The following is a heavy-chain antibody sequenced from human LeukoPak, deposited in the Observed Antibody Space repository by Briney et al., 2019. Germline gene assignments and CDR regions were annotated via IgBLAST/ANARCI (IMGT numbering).Heavy chain of an antibody. CDR1: GGSISSGGYY. D-gene: IGHD6-13*01. V-gene: IGHV4-31*03. Sequence: PSETLSLTCTVSGGSISSGGYYWSWIRQHPGKGLEWIGYIYYSGSTYYNPSLKSRVTISVDTSKNQFSLKLSSVTAADTAVYYCARVGQQLDPSNWFDPWGQGTLVTVSS. J-gene: IGHJ5*02. CDR2: IYYSGST. CDR3: ARVGQQLDPSNWFDP.